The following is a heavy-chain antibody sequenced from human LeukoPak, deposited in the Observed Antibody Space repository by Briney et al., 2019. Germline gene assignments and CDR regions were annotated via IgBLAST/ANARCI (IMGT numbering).Heavy chain of an antibody. Sequence: SETLSLTCAVYGGSFSGYYWSWIRQPPGKGLEWIGEINHSGSTNYNPSLKSRVTISVDTSKNQFSLKLSSVTAADTAVYYCARPQYYYDSSGYYYWRGAFDIWGQGTMVTVSS. J-gene: IGHJ3*02. D-gene: IGHD3-22*01. CDR2: INHSGST. CDR1: GGSFSGYY. CDR3: ARPQYYYDSSGYYYWRGAFDI. V-gene: IGHV4-34*01.